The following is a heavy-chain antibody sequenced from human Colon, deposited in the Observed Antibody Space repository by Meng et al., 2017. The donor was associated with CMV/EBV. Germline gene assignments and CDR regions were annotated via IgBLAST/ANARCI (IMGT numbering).Heavy chain of an antibody. CDR3: ASLSGGDFDY. Sequence: QGVQGQSGAEVKKPGASVKVSCKDSGYTFTGYFMYWVRQAPGQGLGWLGVINPITGGTNYAQKFQGRVTMTRDTSMNTAYMELSRLRSDDTAVYYCASLSGGDFDYWGQGTLVTVSS. CDR2: INPITGGT. J-gene: IGHJ4*02. V-gene: IGHV1-2*02. D-gene: IGHD1-26*01. CDR1: GYTFTGYF.